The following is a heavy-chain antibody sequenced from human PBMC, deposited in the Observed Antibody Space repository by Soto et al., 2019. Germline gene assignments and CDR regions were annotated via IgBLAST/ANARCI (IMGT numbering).Heavy chain of an antibody. Sequence: GGSLRLSCAASGFTFSNAWMSWVRQAPGKGLEWVGRIKSKTDGGTTDYAAPVKGRFTISRDDSKNTLYLQMNSLKTEDTAVYYCTTDPHYYDSSSRYGYWGQGTLVTVSS. D-gene: IGHD3-22*01. J-gene: IGHJ4*02. CDR3: TTDPHYYDSSSRYGY. CDR1: GFTFSNAW. CDR2: IKSKTDGGTT. V-gene: IGHV3-15*01.